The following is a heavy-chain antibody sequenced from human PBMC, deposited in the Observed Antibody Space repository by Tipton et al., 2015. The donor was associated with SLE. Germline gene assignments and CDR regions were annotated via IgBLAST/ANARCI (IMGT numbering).Heavy chain of an antibody. CDR2: IYVPGDT. D-gene: IGHD3-10*01. J-gene: IGHJ4*02. CDR3: AGASWSYGFFDY. CDR1: GGSFSGYH. Sequence: LSLTCAVYGGSFSGYHWTWVRQAPGKGLEWVSVIYVPGDTYYADSVKGRFTISRDNSKNTVYLDMLSLRADDTAMYYCAGASWSYGFFDYWGQGTLVTVSP. V-gene: IGHV3-53*01.